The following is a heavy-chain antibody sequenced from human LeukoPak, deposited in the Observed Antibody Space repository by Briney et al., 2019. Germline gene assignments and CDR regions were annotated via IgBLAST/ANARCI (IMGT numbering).Heavy chain of an antibody. CDR3: ARDLGIAAAFGWFDP. Sequence: PSETLSLTCTVSGGSISSYYWSWIRQPAGKGLEWIGYIYYSGSTNYNPSLKSRVTISVDTSKNQFSLKLSSVTAADTAVYYCARDLGIAAAFGWFDPWGQGTLVTVSS. V-gene: IGHV4-59*01. D-gene: IGHD6-13*01. CDR2: IYYSGST. CDR1: GGSISSYY. J-gene: IGHJ5*02.